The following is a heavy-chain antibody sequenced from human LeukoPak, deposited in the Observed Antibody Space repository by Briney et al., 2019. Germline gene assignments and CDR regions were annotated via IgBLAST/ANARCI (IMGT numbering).Heavy chain of an antibody. CDR2: INHSGST. CDR3: ARGLDIVVVPAAALYFDY. J-gene: IGHJ4*02. CDR1: GGSFSGYY. D-gene: IGHD2-2*03. V-gene: IGHV4-34*01. Sequence: SETLSLTCAVYGGSFSGYYWSWIRQPPGKGLEWIGEINHSGSTNYNPSLKSRVTISVDTSKNQFSLKLSSVTAADTAVYYCARGLDIVVVPAAALYFDYRGQGTLVTVSS.